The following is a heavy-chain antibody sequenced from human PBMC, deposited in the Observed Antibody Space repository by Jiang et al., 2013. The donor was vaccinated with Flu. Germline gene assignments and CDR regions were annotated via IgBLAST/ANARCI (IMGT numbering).Heavy chain of an antibody. V-gene: IGHV4-34*01. CDR1: GGSFSGYY. CDR2: INHSGST. J-gene: IGHJ4*02. D-gene: IGHD3-3*01. Sequence: KPSETLSLTCAVYGGSFSGYYWSWIRQPPGKGLEWIGEINHSGSTNYNPSLKSRVTISVDTSKNQFSLKLSSVTAADTAVYYCARGVGRITISDYWGQGTLVTVSS. CDR3: ARGVGRITISDY.